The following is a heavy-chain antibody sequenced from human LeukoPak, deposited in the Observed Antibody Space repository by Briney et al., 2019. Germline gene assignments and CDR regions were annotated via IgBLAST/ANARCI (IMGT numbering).Heavy chain of an antibody. CDR3: ARGYVYFDY. V-gene: IGHV3-30*04. CDR2: ISYDGSNK. Sequence: GRSLRLSCAASGFTFSSYAMHWVRQAPGKGLEWVAVISYDGSNKYYADSVKGRFTISRDNSKNTLYLQMNSLRAEDTAVCYCARGYVYFDYWGQGTLVTVSS. J-gene: IGHJ4*02. CDR1: GFTFSSYA. D-gene: IGHD6-13*01.